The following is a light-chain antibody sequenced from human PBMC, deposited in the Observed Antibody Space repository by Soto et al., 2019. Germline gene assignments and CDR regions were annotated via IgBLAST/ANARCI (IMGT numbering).Light chain of an antibody. CDR3: QKYDSSYPT. CDR1: QNISVW. Sequence: DIQMTQSPSTLSASVGDGVTITCRASQNISVWLAWYQQRQGKAPKFLIYDASKLETGVSSRFSGRWSGTEFTLTSRSLPPDDFSTYYCQKYDSSYPTFGQGTTLEIK. CDR2: DAS. V-gene: IGKV1-5*01. J-gene: IGKJ2*01.